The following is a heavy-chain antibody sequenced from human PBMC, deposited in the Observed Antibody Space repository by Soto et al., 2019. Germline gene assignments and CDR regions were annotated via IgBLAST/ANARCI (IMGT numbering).Heavy chain of an antibody. D-gene: IGHD6-13*01. V-gene: IGHV1-69*13. CDR2: IIPILTTP. CDR3: ATSVGIAASGEEGMDV. Sequence: VASVKVSCKASGGTFNIYGFSWVRQAPGQGLEWIGGIIPILTTPNYAQSFQGRVTIVADESTTTVYMELSSLRSEDTAIYYCATSVGIAASGEEGMDVWGQGTSVTVSS. CDR1: GGTFNIYG. J-gene: IGHJ6*02.